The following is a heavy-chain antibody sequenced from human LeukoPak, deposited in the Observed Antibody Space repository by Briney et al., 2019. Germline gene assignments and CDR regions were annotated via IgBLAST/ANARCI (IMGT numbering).Heavy chain of an antibody. J-gene: IGHJ4*02. CDR1: GGSISSSNYF. CDR3: AMLSGSYSQFDY. V-gene: IGHV4-39*07. Sequence: SETLSLTCSVSGGSISSSNYFWGWIRQPPGKGLEWIGTIYYSGSTYYNPSLKSQVTISVDTSKNQFSLKLSSVTAADTAVYYCAMLSGSYSQFDYWGQGTLVTVSS. D-gene: IGHD1-26*01. CDR2: IYYSGST.